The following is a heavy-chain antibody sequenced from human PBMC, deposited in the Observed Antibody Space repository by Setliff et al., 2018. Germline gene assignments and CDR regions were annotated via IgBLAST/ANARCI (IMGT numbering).Heavy chain of an antibody. CDR1: GYTFGAHY. CDR3: AVNVDTAMARFDP. CDR2: INPNSGDT. Sequence: ASVKVSCKASGYTFGAHYIHWVRQAPGQGFEWMGWINPNSGDTNYAQNFQGRVTMTRDTSINTVYMDLSRLRSDDTAVYYCAVNVDTAMARFDPWGQGTLVTVSS. D-gene: IGHD5-18*01. J-gene: IGHJ5*02. V-gene: IGHV1-2*02.